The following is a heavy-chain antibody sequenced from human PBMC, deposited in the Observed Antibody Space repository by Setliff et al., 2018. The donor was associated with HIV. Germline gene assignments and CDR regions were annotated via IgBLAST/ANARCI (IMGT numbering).Heavy chain of an antibody. CDR1: GFTFSSYW. CDR3: ARANPSLRFLEWLSPVHSDAFDI. Sequence: GGSLRLSCAASGFTFSSYWMHWVRQAPGKGLVRVSRINSDGSSTSYADSVKGRFTISRDNAKKTLYLQMNSLRAEDTAVYYCARANPSLRFLEWLSPVHSDAFDIWGQGTMVTVSS. J-gene: IGHJ3*02. V-gene: IGHV3-74*01. D-gene: IGHD3-3*01. CDR2: INSDGSST.